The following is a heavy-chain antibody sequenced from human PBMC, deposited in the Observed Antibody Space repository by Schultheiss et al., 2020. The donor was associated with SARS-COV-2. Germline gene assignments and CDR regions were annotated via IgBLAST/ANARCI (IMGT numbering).Heavy chain of an antibody. CDR1: GYSISSGYY. V-gene: IGHV4-38-2*01. D-gene: IGHD1-26*01. CDR2: IYYSGST. Sequence: SETLSLTCAVSGYSISSGYYWGWIRQPPGKGLEWIGYIYYSGSTNYNPSLKSRVTISVDTSKNQFSLKLSSVTAADTAVYYCARVGATRYNWFDPWGQGTLVTVSS. J-gene: IGHJ5*02. CDR3: ARVGATRYNWFDP.